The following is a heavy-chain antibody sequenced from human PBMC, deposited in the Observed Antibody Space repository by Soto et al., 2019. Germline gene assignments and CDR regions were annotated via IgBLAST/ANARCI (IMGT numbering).Heavy chain of an antibody. CDR2: IYHGGST. Sequence: QLQLQESGSGLVKPSQTLSLTCAVSGGSISSGGSSWSCIRQPPGKGLEWIGYIYHGGSTYYNPSLKSRVTITVDRSKHQFSLKLSSVTAADTAVYYCAAGGGLPRYYWGQGTLVTVSS. J-gene: IGHJ4*02. CDR3: AAGGGLPRYY. CDR1: GGSISSGGSS. D-gene: IGHD5-12*01. V-gene: IGHV4-30-2*01.